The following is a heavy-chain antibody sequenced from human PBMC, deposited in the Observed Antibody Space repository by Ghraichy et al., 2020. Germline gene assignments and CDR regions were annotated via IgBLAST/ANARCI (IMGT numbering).Heavy chain of an antibody. CDR2: IKSKTDGGTT. CDR1: GFNFSNAW. CDR3: TTGAGYCSSTSCYTPYYYYGMDV. D-gene: IGHD2-2*02. V-gene: IGHV3-15*01. J-gene: IGHJ6*01. Sequence: GGSLRLSCAASGFNFSNAWMSWVRQAPGKGLEGVGRIKSKTDGGTTDYAAPVKGRFTISRDDSKNTLYLQMNSLKTEDTAVYYCTTGAGYCSSTSCYTPYYYYGMDVRGQGTTVTVSS.